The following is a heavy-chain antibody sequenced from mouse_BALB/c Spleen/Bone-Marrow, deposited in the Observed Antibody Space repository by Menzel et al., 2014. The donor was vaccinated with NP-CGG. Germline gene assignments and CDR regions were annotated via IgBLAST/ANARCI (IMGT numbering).Heavy chain of an antibody. V-gene: IGHV14-3*02. CDR3: ARAGRGRYFDV. Sequence: EVQLQQSGAELVKPGASVKLPCTASGINIKDTYMHWVKQRPEQGLEWIGRIDPANGNTKYDPKFQGKATITADTSSNTAYLQLSSLTSEDTAVYYCARAGRGRYFDVWGAGTTVTVSS. CDR2: IDPANGNT. J-gene: IGHJ1*01. D-gene: IGHD4-1*01. CDR1: GINIKDTY.